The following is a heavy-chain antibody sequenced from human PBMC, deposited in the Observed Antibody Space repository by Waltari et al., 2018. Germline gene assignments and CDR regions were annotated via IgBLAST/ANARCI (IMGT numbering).Heavy chain of an antibody. D-gene: IGHD3-22*01. Sequence: QVQLQESGPGRVKPSATLSLTCTVSVGSISSYYWSWIRQPPGKGLEWIGYIYPSGSTNYNPSLKSRVTISVDTSKNQFSLKLSSVTAADTAVYYCARGGWHYFDYWGQGTLVTVSS. CDR1: VGSISSYY. V-gene: IGHV4-59*01. CDR3: ARGGWHYFDY. CDR2: IYPSGST. J-gene: IGHJ4*02.